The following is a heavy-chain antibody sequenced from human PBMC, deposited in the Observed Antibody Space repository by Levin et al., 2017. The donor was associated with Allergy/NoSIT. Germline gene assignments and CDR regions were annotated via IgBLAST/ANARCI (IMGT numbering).Heavy chain of an antibody. CDR1: GFTFSDYY. D-gene: IGHD6-19*01. Sequence: GGSLRLSCAASGFTFSDYYMSWIRQAPGKGLEWVSYISSSSSYTKYADSVKGRFTISRDNAKNSLYLQMNSLRAEDTAVYYCARVGFRVAAPRYYFEYWGQGTLVTVSS. CDR3: ARVGFRVAAPRYYFEY. V-gene: IGHV3-11*05. J-gene: IGHJ4*02. CDR2: ISSSSSYT.